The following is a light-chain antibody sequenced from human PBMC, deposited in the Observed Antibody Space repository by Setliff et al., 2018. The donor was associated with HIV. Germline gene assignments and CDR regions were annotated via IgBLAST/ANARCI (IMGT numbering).Light chain of an antibody. CDR1: SSEVGGFNS. Sequence: QSALTQPRSVSGSPGQSVTISCTGTSSEVGGFNSVSWYQHHPGKAPKVMIFDVSKRPTGVPDRFSGSKYGNTASLTISGLQAEDEADYYCCSYADSYTSLYVFGTGTKGTVL. V-gene: IGLV2-11*01. CDR2: DVS. CDR3: CSYADSYTSLYV. J-gene: IGLJ1*01.